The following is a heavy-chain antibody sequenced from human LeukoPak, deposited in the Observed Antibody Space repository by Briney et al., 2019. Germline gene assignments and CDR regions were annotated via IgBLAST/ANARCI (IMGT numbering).Heavy chain of an antibody. CDR3: ARVNGIYADYFDY. CDR1: EFTFTYYA. CDR2: ISGNGDST. J-gene: IGHJ4*02. V-gene: IGHV3-23*01. Sequence: GGSLRLSCAASEFTFTYYAMTWVRQAPGRGLEWVSGISGNGDSTYDADSVKGRFTISRDNSKNTLYLQMNSLRDDDTAVYFCARVNGIYADYFDYWGQGTLVTVSS. D-gene: IGHD2/OR15-2a*01.